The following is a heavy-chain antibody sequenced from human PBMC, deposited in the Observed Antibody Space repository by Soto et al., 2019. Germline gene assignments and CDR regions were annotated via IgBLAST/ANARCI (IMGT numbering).Heavy chain of an antibody. V-gene: IGHV1-18*01. D-gene: IGHD5-12*01. Sequence: SVHVTCKSSPCTFPRYGISSVRQAPGQGLEWMGWISAYNGNTNYAQNIQGRVTMTTDTSTSTAYMELRRLRSDDTAVYYCARDGDDGNDPWGQGTLVTGSS. CDR3: ARDGDDGNDP. CDR1: PCTFPRYG. J-gene: IGHJ5*02. CDR2: ISAYNGNT.